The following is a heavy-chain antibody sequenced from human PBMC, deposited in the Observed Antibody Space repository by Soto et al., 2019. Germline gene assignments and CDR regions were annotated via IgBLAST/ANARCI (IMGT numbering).Heavy chain of an antibody. CDR2: IYYSGST. CDR1: GASITSGGYY. V-gene: IGHV4-31*03. CDR3: ARGRYSYGTFDY. J-gene: IGHJ4*02. Sequence: QVQLQESGPGLVEPSQTLSLTCTVSGASITSGGYYWSWIRQHPGKGLEWVGYIYYSGSTYYNPPLKSRVTISVDTSQNQFSLKLSSVAAADTAVYYCARGRYSYGTFDYWGQGTLVTVSS. D-gene: IGHD5-18*01.